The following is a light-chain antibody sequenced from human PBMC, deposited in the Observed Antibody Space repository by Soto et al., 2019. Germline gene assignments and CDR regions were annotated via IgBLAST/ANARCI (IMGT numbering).Light chain of an antibody. CDR1: QSISSK. V-gene: IGKV3-15*01. CDR2: DAS. J-gene: IGKJ1*01. Sequence: EIVMTQSPATLSVSPGERATLSCRASQSISSKLAWYQQKGGQAPRLLIYDASTRATGIPARFSGSGSGTEFTLTITSLQYEDFAVYYCQQYNNWPRTFGQGTKVEIK. CDR3: QQYNNWPRT.